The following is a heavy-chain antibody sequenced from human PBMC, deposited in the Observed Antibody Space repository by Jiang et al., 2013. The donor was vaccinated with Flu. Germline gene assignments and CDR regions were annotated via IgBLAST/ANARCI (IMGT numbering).Heavy chain of an antibody. V-gene: IGHV7-4-1*02. D-gene: IGHD6-19*01. CDR3: ARDLAYYSSGWFQPRFDY. CDR2: INTNTGNP. Sequence: EWMGWINTNTGNPTYAQGFTGRFVFSLDTSVSTAYLQISSLKAEDTAVYYCARDLAYYSSGWFQPRFDYWGQGTLVTVSS. J-gene: IGHJ4*02.